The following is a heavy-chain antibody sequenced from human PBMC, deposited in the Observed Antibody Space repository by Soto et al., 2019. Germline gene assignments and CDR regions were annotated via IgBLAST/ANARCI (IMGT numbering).Heavy chain of an antibody. CDR3: ARGGSSDWQVALDI. CDR2: IKHSGSS. V-gene: IGHV4-34*01. Sequence: PSETLSLTCAVYAGSFSHYYWNWIRQSPGKGLGWIGKIKHSGSSNYNPSLRSRVSISVDMSKSQFSLRLTSVTAADTAVYYCARGGSSDWQVALDIWGQGTMVTVSS. CDR1: AGSFSHYY. J-gene: IGHJ3*02. D-gene: IGHD6-19*01.